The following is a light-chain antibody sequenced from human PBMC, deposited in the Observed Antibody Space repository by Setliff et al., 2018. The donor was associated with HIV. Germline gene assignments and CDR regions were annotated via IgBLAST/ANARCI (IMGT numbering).Light chain of an antibody. CDR3: ATSDDSLSAVV. V-gene: IGLV2-8*01. CDR1: SSDVGGYNY. Sequence: QSALTQPPSASGSPGQSVTISCTGTSSDVGGYNYVSWYQQHPGKAPKVMIYEVTKRPSGVPDRFSGSKSGTSASLAIADLRSGDEADYYCATSDDSLSAVVFGGGTKVTVL. CDR2: EVT. J-gene: IGLJ2*01.